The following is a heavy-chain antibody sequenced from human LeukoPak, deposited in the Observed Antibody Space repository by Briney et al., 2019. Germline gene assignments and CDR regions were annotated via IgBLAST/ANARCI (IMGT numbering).Heavy chain of an antibody. CDR2: ISSSSTI. V-gene: IGHV3-48*01. J-gene: IGHJ4*02. CDR1: GFTFSSYS. CDR3: ANMWDY. Sequence: GGSLRLSCAASGFTFSSYSMNWVRQAPGKGLEWVSYISSSSTIYYADSVKGRFTISRDNSKNTLYLQMNSLRAEDTAVYYCANMWDYWGQGTLVTVSS. D-gene: IGHD2-21*01.